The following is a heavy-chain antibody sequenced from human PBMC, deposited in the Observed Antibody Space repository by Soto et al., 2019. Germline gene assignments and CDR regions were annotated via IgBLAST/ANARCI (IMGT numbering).Heavy chain of an antibody. CDR3: ARSDSGSLGY. V-gene: IGHV2-70*01. CDR1: GFSLRTSGKC. D-gene: IGHD3-22*01. CDR2: IDWDDDK. J-gene: IGHJ4*02. Sequence: SGPKLRTPTRTVTLACTSSGFSLRTSGKCVSWFRQPPGKALEWLALIDWDDDKYYSTSLKTRLTISKDTSKNQVVLTMTNMDPVDTATYYCARSDSGSLGYWGQGTLVTVSS.